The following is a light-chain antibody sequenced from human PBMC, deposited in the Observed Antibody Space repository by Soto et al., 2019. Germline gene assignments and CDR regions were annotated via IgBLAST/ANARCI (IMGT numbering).Light chain of an antibody. CDR3: QQYNNWPRT. CDR2: GAS. Sequence: EIVMTQSPDTLSLSPGERATLSCRASERVSNNLAWYQQKAGQAPRLLIYGASTRATGIPARFSGSGSGTEFTLTISSLESEDFAVYYCQQYNNWPRTFGQGTKVDIK. CDR1: ERVSNN. J-gene: IGKJ1*01. V-gene: IGKV3-15*01.